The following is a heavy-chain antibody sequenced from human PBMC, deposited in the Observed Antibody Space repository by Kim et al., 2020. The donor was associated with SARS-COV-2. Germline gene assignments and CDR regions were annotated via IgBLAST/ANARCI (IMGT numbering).Heavy chain of an antibody. J-gene: IGHJ3*02. Sequence: GKTYYANSVRGRFTISGDNSKNALYVQMNSLRAEDTALYYCARQRGYDFDMWGQGTMVTVSS. CDR3: ARQRGYDFDM. D-gene: IGHD1-1*01. CDR2: GKT. V-gene: IGHV3-23*01.